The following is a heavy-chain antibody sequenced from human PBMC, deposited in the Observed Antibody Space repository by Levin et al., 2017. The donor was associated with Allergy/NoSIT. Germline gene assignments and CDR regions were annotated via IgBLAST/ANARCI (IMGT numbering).Heavy chain of an antibody. V-gene: IGHV3-30-3*01. CDR2: ISDDGSSE. D-gene: IGHD1-1*01. J-gene: IGHJ4*02. CDR3: VREIAEEGT. Sequence: GGSLRLSCAASGFTFSNYAMHWVRQAPGKGLEWVGVISDDGSSEFYIDSVKGRFTISRDNSKNRLYLQMDSLRAEDTALYYCVREIAEEGTWGQGTLVTVSS. CDR1: GFTFSNYA.